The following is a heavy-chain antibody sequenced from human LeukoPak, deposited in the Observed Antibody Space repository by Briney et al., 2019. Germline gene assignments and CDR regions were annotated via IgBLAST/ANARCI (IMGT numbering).Heavy chain of an antibody. CDR2: ISWNSDRK. CDR1: GFTFDDYA. CDR3: AKGNLIAARYDAFDL. D-gene: IGHD6-6*01. Sequence: GGSLRLSCAASGFTFDDYAMHWVRQAPGKGLEWVSGISWNSDRKGYGDSVKGRFTISRDNAERALYLQMNSLRSDDTALYYCAKGNLIAARYDAFDLWGQGTMVTVSS. V-gene: IGHV3-9*01. J-gene: IGHJ3*01.